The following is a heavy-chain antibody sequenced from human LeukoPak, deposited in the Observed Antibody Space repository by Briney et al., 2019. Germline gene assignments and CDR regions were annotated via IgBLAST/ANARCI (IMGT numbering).Heavy chain of an antibody. D-gene: IGHD4-17*01. J-gene: IGHJ6*03. CDR3: ARYGSTYYYYMDV. CDR1: GFTFSSYW. Sequence: GGSLRLSCAASGFTFSSYWMSWVRQAPGKGLEWVANIKQDGSEKYYVDSVKGRFTISRDNAKNSLYLQMNSLRAEDTAVYYCARYGSTYYYYMDVWGKGTTASVSS. CDR2: IKQDGSEK. V-gene: IGHV3-7*01.